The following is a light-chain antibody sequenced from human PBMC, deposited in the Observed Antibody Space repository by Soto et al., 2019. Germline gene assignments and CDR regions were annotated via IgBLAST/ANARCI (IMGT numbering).Light chain of an antibody. CDR2: EVS. Sequence: QSVLTQPASVSGSPGQSITISCTGTSSDVGGYNYVSWYQQHPGKAPKLMIYEVSNRPSGVSNRFSGSKSGNTASLTISGLQAEDEADYYCNSYTSSSNTVLGHGTKVT. J-gene: IGLJ1*01. V-gene: IGLV2-14*01. CDR1: SSDVGGYNY. CDR3: NSYTSSSNTV.